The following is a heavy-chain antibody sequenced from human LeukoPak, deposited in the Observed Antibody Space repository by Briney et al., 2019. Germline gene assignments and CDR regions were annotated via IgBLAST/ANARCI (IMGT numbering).Heavy chain of an antibody. Sequence: GGSPRLSCAASGFTFSSYEMNWVRQAPGKGLEWVSYISSSGSTIYYADSVKGRFTISRDNAKNSLYLQMNSLRAEDTAVYYCARDWKVRGVIIPFDYWGQGTLVTVSS. J-gene: IGHJ4*02. V-gene: IGHV3-48*03. CDR2: ISSSGSTI. CDR1: GFTFSSYE. D-gene: IGHD3-10*01. CDR3: ARDWKVRGVIIPFDY.